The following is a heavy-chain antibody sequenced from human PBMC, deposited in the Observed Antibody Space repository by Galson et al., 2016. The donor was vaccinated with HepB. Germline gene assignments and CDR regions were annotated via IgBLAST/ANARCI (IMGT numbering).Heavy chain of an antibody. V-gene: IGHV3-21*01. Sequence: SLRLSCAASGFTFSTYSMNWVRQAPGKGLEWVSSISGNSNYVYHADSVKGRFTISRDNAKNSLHLQMDSLRAEDTALYYCARNLYSGADYSVDYWGQGTLVTVSS. CDR3: ARNLYSGADYSVDY. CDR2: ISGNSNYV. CDR1: GFTFSTYS. D-gene: IGHD4-11*01. J-gene: IGHJ4*02.